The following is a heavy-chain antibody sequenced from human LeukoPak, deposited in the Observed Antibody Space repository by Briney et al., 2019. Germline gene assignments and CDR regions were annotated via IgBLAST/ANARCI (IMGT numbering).Heavy chain of an antibody. J-gene: IGHJ4*02. V-gene: IGHV4-38-2*01. D-gene: IGHD3-3*01. CDR2: IYYSGST. CDR3: ARRWSGFDY. CDR1: GYSISSGYY. Sequence: PSETLSLTCAVSGYSISSGYYWGWIRQPPGKGLEWIGSIYYSGSTYYNPSLKSRVTISVDTSENQFSLKLSSVTAADTAVYYCARRWSGFDYWGQGTLVTVSS.